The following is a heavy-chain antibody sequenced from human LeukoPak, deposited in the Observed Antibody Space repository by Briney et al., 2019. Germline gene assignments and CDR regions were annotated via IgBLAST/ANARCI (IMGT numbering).Heavy chain of an antibody. V-gene: IGHV3-48*03. CDR1: GFTFSSYE. J-gene: IGHJ4*02. Sequence: PGGSLRLSCAASGFTFSSYEMNWVRQAPGKGLEWVSYISSSSNNIYYADSVKGRFTISRDNAKNSLYLQMNSLRAEDTAVYYCVRDFHRRLYDTNYYFYWGQGTLVTVSS. D-gene: IGHD3-22*01. CDR3: VRDFHRRLYDTNYYFY. CDR2: ISSSSNNI.